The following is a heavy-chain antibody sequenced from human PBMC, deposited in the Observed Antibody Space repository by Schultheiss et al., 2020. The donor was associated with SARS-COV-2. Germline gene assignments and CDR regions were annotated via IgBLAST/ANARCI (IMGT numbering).Heavy chain of an antibody. CDR1: GGSFSGYY. D-gene: IGHD3-10*01. J-gene: IGHJ4*02. V-gene: IGHV4-34*01. CDR3: ARELKGDFEY. CDR2: INHSGST. Sequence: SETLSLTCAVYGGSFSGYYWSWIRQPPGKGLEWIGEINHSGSTNYNPSLKSRVTISVDTSKNQFSLKLSSVTAADTAVYYCARELKGDFEYWGQGTLVTVSS.